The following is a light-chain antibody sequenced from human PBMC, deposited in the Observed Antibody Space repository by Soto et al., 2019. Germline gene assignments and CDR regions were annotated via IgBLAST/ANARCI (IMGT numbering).Light chain of an antibody. CDR3: QQYNSYLT. CDR2: KAF. CDR1: QSISSW. V-gene: IGKV1-5*03. Sequence: DIQMTQSPSTLSASVGDRVTITCRASQSISSWLAWYQQKPGKAPKLLIYKAFSLESGIPSRFSGSGSGTEFTLTISSLQPDDFAPYYCQQYNSYLTFGGGTKVEIK. J-gene: IGKJ4*01.